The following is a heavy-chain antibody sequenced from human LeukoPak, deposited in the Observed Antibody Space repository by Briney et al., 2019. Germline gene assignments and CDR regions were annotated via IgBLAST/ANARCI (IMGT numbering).Heavy chain of an antibody. Sequence: SETLSLTCAVYGGSFSGYYWSWIRQPPGKGLEWIGEINHSGSTNYNPSLKSRVTISVDTSKNQFSLKLSSVTAADTAVYYCARGPIYGEYADAFYIWGQGTMVTVSS. CDR1: GGSFSGYY. CDR3: ARGPIYGEYADAFYI. CDR2: INHSGST. V-gene: IGHV4-34*01. J-gene: IGHJ3*02. D-gene: IGHD4-17*01.